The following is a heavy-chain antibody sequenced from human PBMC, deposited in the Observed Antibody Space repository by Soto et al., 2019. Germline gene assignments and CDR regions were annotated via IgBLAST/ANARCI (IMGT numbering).Heavy chain of an antibody. CDR1: GYTLTELS. V-gene: IGHV1-24*01. CDR3: ATGIRSGSYYVFDY. CDR2: FDPEDGET. Sequence: ASVKVSCKVSGYTLTELSMHWVRQAPGKGLEWMGGFDPEDGETIYAQKFQGRVTMTEDTSTDTAYMELSSLRSEDTAVYYCATGIRSGSYYVFDYWGQGTLVTVSS. D-gene: IGHD1-26*01. J-gene: IGHJ4*02.